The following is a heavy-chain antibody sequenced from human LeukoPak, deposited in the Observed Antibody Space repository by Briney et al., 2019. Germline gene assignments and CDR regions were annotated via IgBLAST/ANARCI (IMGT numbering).Heavy chain of an antibody. CDR1: GYTFTSYA. V-gene: IGHV1-3*01. Sequence: ASVKVSCKASGYTFTSYAMHWVRQAPGQRLEWMGWINAGNGNTKYSQKFQGRVTITRDTSASTAYMELSSLRSEDTAVYYCATVLRIAVAGPFDIWGQGTMVTVSS. D-gene: IGHD6-19*01. J-gene: IGHJ3*02. CDR3: ATVLRIAVAGPFDI. CDR2: INAGNGNT.